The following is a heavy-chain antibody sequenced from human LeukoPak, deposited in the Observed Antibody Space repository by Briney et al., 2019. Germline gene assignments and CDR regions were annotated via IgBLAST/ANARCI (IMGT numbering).Heavy chain of an antibody. CDR2: ISSSGSII. V-gene: IGHV3-48*03. CDR1: GFTFSSYE. D-gene: IGHD3-10*02. CDR3: AELGITMIGGV. J-gene: IGHJ6*04. Sequence: GGSLRLSCAASGFTFSSYEMNWDRQAPGKGLEWVSYISSSGSIIYYADYVKGRFTISRDNAKNSLYLQMKSLRAEDTAVYYCAELGITMIGGVWGKGTTVTISS.